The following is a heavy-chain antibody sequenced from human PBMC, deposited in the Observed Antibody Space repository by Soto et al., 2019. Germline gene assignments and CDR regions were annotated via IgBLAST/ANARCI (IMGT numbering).Heavy chain of an antibody. CDR1: GFIVSSNY. V-gene: IGHV3-53*04. J-gene: IGHJ4*02. CDR3: VRGRYGSEIH. CDR2: LYNGCAT. Sequence: EVRLVESGGGLVQPGGSLRLSCAASGFIVSSNYMTCVRQAPGKGLEWVSLLYNGCATHYAASVKGRFTISSHSSQNTMFLQMNSLRTEDTATYYCVRGRYGSEIHWGQGTKVTVSS. D-gene: IGHD3-10*01.